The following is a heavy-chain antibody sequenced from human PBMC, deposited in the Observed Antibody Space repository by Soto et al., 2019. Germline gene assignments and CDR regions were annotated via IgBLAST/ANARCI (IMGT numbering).Heavy chain of an antibody. CDR1: GGSFSGYY. J-gene: IGHJ4*02. V-gene: IGHV4-34*01. D-gene: IGHD2-8*02. CDR3: ARDKITGLFDY. Sequence: PSETLSLTCAVSGGSFSGYYWTWIRQPPGTGLEWIGEINHSGGTNYNPSLKSRVTISVDTSKNQFSLKLTSVTAADTAVYYCARDKITGLFDYWGQGTLVTVSS. CDR2: INHSGGT.